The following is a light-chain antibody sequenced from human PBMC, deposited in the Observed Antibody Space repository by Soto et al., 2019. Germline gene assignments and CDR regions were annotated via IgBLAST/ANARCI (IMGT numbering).Light chain of an antibody. Sequence: EIVLTQSPGTLSLSPGERATLSCRASQSVSSYLAWYQQKPGQAPRLLIYDASTRATGLSARFSGSGSGTDFTITISSLEPEDFAVYYCQQRSNWPVTFGQGTKVEV. CDR1: QSVSSY. CDR2: DAS. V-gene: IGKV3-11*01. J-gene: IGKJ1*01. CDR3: QQRSNWPVT.